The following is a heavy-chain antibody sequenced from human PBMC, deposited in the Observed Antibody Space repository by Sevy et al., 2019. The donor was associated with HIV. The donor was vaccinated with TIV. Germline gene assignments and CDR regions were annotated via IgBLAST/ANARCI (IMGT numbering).Heavy chain of an antibody. CDR3: ARESPLYYYFYMDV. CDR2: INWNGGST. J-gene: IGHJ6*03. Sequence: GGSLRLSCAASGFTFDDYDMSWVSQAPGKGLEWVSGINWNGGSTGYADSVKGRFTISRDNAKNSLYLQMNSLRAEDTALYYCARESPLYYYFYMDVWGKGTTVTVSS. V-gene: IGHV3-20*04. CDR1: GFTFDDYD.